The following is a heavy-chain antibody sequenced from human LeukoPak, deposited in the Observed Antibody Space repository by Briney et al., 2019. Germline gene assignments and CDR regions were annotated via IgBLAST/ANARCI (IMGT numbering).Heavy chain of an antibody. CDR3: ARAPTPAPYSSGWYRGNWFDP. J-gene: IGHJ5*02. V-gene: IGHV1-3*01. Sequence: GASVKVSCTASGYTFAIYAMHWVRQAPGQRLEWMGWINAGNGNTKYSQKFQGRVTITRDTSASTAYMELSSLRSEDTAVYYCARAPTPAPYSSGWYRGNWFDPWGQGTLVTVSS. CDR2: INAGNGNT. D-gene: IGHD6-19*01. CDR1: GYTFAIYA.